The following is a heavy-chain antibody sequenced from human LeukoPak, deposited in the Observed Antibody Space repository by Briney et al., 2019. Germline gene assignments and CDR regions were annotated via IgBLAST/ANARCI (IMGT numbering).Heavy chain of an antibody. Sequence: PSETLSLTCAVYGGSFSGYYWSWIRQTPGKGLEWIGEINHSGNTNYNPSLTSRVTISVDMSRTQFSLKLTSMTAADTAVYYCAKEEGYNAHWGQGTLVTVSS. CDR3: AKEEGYNAH. D-gene: IGHD5-24*01. V-gene: IGHV4-34*01. J-gene: IGHJ4*02. CDR1: GGSFSGYY. CDR2: INHSGNT.